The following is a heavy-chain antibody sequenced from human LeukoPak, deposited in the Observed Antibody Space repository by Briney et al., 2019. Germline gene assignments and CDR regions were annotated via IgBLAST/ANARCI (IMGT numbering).Heavy chain of an antibody. D-gene: IGHD6-13*01. V-gene: IGHV3-33*01. CDR3: AREVAAGLDYYYGMDV. Sequence: PGGSLRLSCAASGFTFSSYGMHWVRQAPGKVLEWVAVIWYDGSNKYYADSVKGRFTISRDNSKNTLYLQMNSLRAEDTAVYYCAREVAAGLDYYYGMDVWGKGTTVTVSS. CDR2: IWYDGSNK. CDR1: GFTFSSYG. J-gene: IGHJ6*04.